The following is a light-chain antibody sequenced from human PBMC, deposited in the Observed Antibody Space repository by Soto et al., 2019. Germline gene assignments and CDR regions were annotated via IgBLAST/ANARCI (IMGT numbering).Light chain of an antibody. V-gene: IGLV2-8*01. J-gene: IGLJ2*01. Sequence: QSALTQPPSASGSPGQSVTISCTGTSSDVGGYNYVSWYQQHPGKAPKLMIYEVSKRPSGVPDRFSGSKSGNTASLTVSGLRAEDEANYHCCSYAGNRIFIFGGGTKLTVL. CDR2: EVS. CDR1: SSDVGGYNY. CDR3: CSYAGNRIFI.